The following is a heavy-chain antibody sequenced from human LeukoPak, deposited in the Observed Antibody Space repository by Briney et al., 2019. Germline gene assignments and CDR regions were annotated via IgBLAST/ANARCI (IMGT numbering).Heavy chain of an antibody. D-gene: IGHD3-10*01. CDR3: ARDLTYYYGSGSYYYYMDV. Sequence: GASVKVSCKASGGTFSSYAISWVRQAPGQGLEWMGGIIPIFGTANYAQKFQGRVTITADESTSTAYMELSSLRSEDTAVYYCARDLTYYYGSGSYYYYMDVWGKGTTVTISS. J-gene: IGHJ6*03. CDR2: IIPIFGTA. CDR1: GGTFSSYA. V-gene: IGHV1-69*13.